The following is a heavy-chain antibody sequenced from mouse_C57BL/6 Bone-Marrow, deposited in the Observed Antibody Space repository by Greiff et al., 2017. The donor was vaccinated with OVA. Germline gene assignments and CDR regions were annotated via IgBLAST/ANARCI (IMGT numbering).Heavy chain of an antibody. V-gene: IGHV1-42*01. CDR3: ARGSSGYGNY. D-gene: IGHD3-2*02. Sequence: VQLKESGPELVKPGASVKISCKASGYSFTGYYMNWVKQSPEKSLEWIGEINPSTGGTTYNQKFKAKATLTVDKSSSTAYMQLKSLTSEDSAVYYCARGSSGYGNYWGQGTTLTVSS. CDR2: INPSTGGT. CDR1: GYSFTGYY. J-gene: IGHJ2*01.